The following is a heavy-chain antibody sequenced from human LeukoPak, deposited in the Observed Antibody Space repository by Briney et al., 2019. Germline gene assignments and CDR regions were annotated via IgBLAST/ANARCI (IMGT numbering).Heavy chain of an antibody. V-gene: IGHV4-4*02. CDR1: GDSIGSSNW. CDR3: ATQGGFRSDY. D-gene: IGHD3-16*01. J-gene: IGHJ4*02. Sequence: SETLSLTCAVSGDSIGSSNWWSWVRQPPGKGLEWIGEIYHSGSTNYNPSLKSRVTISVDKSRNQFSLKLSSVTAADTAVYYCATQGGFRSDYWGQGTLVTVSS. CDR2: IYHSGST.